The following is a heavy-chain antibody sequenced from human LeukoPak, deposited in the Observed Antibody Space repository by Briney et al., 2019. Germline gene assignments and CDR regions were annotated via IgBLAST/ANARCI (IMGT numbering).Heavy chain of an antibody. Sequence: SETLSLTCTVSGVSISSYYWSWIRQPPGKGLEWIGYIYYSGSTNYNPSLKSRVTISVDTSKNQFSLKLTSMTAADTAVYYCARARVSQIPGNYYYYMDVWGKGTTVTVSS. D-gene: IGHD2-8*01. CDR2: IYYSGST. CDR1: GVSISSYY. J-gene: IGHJ6*03. V-gene: IGHV4-59*01. CDR3: ARARVSQIPGNYYYYMDV.